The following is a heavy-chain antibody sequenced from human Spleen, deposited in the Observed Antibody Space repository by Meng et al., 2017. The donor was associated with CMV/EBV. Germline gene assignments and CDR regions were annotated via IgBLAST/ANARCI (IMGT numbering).Heavy chain of an antibody. Sequence: GAISSDGHYWSWIRQHPGQGLEWIGYIHYSGNTYYSPSLKSRLTISLDTSKNQFSLKLNSVTATDTAVYYCARDRGIATPDKNWFDPWGQGTLVTVSS. D-gene: IGHD6-13*01. J-gene: IGHJ5*02. CDR2: IHYSGNT. CDR3: ARDRGIATPDKNWFDP. CDR1: GAISSDGHY. V-gene: IGHV4-31*02.